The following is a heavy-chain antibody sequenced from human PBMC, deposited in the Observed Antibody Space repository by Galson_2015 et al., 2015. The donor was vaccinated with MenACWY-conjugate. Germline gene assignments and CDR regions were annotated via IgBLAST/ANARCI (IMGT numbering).Heavy chain of an antibody. Sequence: SLRLSCAASGFTFSSYTMSWVRQAPGKGLEWVSRIRGSGENTYYLDSVKGRFTVSRDNSHNTLYLQMNSLRGEDTAFYYCAKGDTSVTAPYSWGQGTLVTVSS. D-gene: IGHD2-21*02. CDR1: GFTFSSYT. V-gene: IGHV3-23*01. CDR3: AKGDTSVTAPYS. J-gene: IGHJ4*02. CDR2: IRGSGENT.